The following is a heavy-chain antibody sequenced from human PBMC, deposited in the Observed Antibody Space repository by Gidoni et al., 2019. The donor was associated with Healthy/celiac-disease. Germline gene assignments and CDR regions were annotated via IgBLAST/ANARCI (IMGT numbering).Heavy chain of an antibody. CDR3: AGGVAGPLAY. V-gene: IGHV4-59*01. Sequence: QVQLQESGPGLVKPSETLSLTCTVSGGSISRYYWSWIRQPPGKGLEWIGYIYYSGSTNYNPSLKSRVTISVDTSKNQFSLKLSSVTAADTAVYYCAGGVAGPLAYWGQGTLVTVSS. CDR2: IYYSGST. J-gene: IGHJ4*02. CDR1: GGSISRYY. D-gene: IGHD2-8*02.